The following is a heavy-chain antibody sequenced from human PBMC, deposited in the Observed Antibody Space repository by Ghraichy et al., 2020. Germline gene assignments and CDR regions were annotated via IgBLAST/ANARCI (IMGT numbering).Heavy chain of an antibody. Sequence: SETLSLTCTVSGGSISSSSYYWGWIRQPPGKGLEWIGSIYYSGSTYYNPSLKSRVTISVDTSKNQFSLKLSSVTAADTAVYYCARLGSGGWGQGTLVTVSS. D-gene: IGHD6-19*01. CDR1: GGSISSSSYY. V-gene: IGHV4-39*01. CDR2: IYYSGST. CDR3: ARLGSGG. J-gene: IGHJ4*02.